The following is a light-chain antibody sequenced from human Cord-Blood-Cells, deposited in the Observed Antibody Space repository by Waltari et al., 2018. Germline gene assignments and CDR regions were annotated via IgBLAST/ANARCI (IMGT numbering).Light chain of an antibody. Sequence: DIQMTQSPSSLSASVGDRVTITCRASQSISSYLNWYQQKPGKAPNLLIYAATSLQSGVPTRFSGSGTGTDFNLTISSLQPEDFATYYCQQSYSTPLTFGGGTKVEIK. CDR3: QQSYSTPLT. V-gene: IGKV1-39*01. CDR1: QSISSY. J-gene: IGKJ4*01. CDR2: AAT.